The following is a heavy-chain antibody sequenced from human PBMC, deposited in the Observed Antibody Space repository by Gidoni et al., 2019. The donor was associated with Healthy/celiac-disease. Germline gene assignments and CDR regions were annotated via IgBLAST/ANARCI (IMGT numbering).Heavy chain of an antibody. CDR1: GGSISSSSYY. Sequence: QLQLQESGPGLVKPSETLSLTCTVSGGSISSSSYYWGWIRQPPGKGLEWIGSIYYSGSTYYNPSLKSRVTISVDTSKNQFSLKLSSVTAADTAVYYCASHVLLWFGELDWGQGTLVTVSS. CDR3: ASHVLLWFGELD. V-gene: IGHV4-39*01. CDR2: IYYSGST. J-gene: IGHJ4*02. D-gene: IGHD3-10*01.